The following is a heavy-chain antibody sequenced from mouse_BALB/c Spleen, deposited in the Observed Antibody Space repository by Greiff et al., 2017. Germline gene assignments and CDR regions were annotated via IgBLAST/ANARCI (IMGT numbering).Heavy chain of an antibody. CDR2: ISTYYGDA. V-gene: IGHV1S137*01. Sequence: VKLQESGAELAKPGASVKMSCKASGYTFTDYAMHWVKQSHAKSLEWIGVISTYYGDASYNQKFKGKATMTVDKSSSTAYMELARLTSEDSAIYYCARGSNWTYFDYWGQGTTLTVSS. D-gene: IGHD2-5*01. J-gene: IGHJ2*01. CDR1: GYTFTDYA. CDR3: ARGSNWTYFDY.